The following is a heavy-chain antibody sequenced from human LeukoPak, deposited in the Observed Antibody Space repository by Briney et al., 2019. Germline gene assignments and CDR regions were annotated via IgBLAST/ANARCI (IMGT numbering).Heavy chain of an antibody. CDR3: ARETKYGGYSYGFLDY. J-gene: IGHJ4*02. V-gene: IGHV3-53*04. CDR2: IYSGGST. Sequence: GGSLRLSCAASGFTVSNNYMNWVRQAPGKGLEWVSVIYSGGSTYYADSVRGRFTISRHNSNNTLYLQMNSLRDEDTAVYYCARETKYGGYSYGFLDYWGQGTPVTVSS. D-gene: IGHD5-18*01. CDR1: GFTVSNNY.